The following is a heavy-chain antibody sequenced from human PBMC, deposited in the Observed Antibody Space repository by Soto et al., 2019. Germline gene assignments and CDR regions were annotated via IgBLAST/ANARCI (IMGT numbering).Heavy chain of an antibody. CDR3: ARDLYDFWSGYYGEFDY. CDR1: GYTFTSYG. D-gene: IGHD3-3*01. CDR2: ISAYNGNT. J-gene: IGHJ4*02. Sequence: QVQLVQSGAEVKKPGASVKVSCKASGYTFTSYGISWVRQAPGQGLEWMGWISAYNGNTNYAQKLKGRVTMTTDTSTSTAYMELRSLRSDDTAVYYCARDLYDFWSGYYGEFDYWGQGTLVTVSS. V-gene: IGHV1-18*01.